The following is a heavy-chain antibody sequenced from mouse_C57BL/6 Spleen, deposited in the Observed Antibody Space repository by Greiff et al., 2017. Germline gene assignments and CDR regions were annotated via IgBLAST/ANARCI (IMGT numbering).Heavy chain of an antibody. J-gene: IGHJ4*01. V-gene: IGHV1-62-2*01. CDR2: FFPGSGSI. CDR1: GYTFTEYT. D-gene: IGHD2-10*01. Sequence: VKLQESGAELVKPGASVKLSCKASGYTFTEYTIHWVKQRSGQGLEWIGWFFPGSGSIKYNEKFKDKATLTADKSSSTVYMELSRLTSEDSAVYFCARHEAPTWAMDYWGQGTSVTVSS. CDR3: ARHEAPTWAMDY.